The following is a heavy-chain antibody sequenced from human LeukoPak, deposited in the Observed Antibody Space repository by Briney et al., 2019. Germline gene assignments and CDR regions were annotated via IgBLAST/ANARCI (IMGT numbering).Heavy chain of an antibody. CDR1: GFTFDDYA. J-gene: IGHJ4*02. CDR3: AKDKDGDYDPSFDY. V-gene: IGHV3-9*01. CDR2: ISWNSGSI. Sequence: GGSLRLSCAASGFTFDDYAMHWVRQAPGKGLEWVSGISWNSGSIGYADSVKGRFTISRDNAKDSLYLQMNSLRAEDTALYYCAKDKDGDYDPSFDYWGQGTLVTVSS. D-gene: IGHD4-17*01.